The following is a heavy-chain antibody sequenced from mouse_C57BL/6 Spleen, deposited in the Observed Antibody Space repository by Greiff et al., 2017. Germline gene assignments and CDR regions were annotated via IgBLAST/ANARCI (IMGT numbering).Heavy chain of an antibody. V-gene: IGHV1-15*01. CDR1: GYTFTDYE. D-gene: IGHD2-5*01. CDR3: TRRGYSNSYFDY. J-gene: IGHJ2*01. Sequence: QVQLKESGAELVRPGASVTLSCKASGYTFTDYEMHWVKQTPVHGLEWIGAIDPETGGTAYNQKFKGKAILTADKSSSTAYMELRSLTSEDSAVYYCTRRGYSNSYFDYWGQGTTLTVSS. CDR2: IDPETGGT.